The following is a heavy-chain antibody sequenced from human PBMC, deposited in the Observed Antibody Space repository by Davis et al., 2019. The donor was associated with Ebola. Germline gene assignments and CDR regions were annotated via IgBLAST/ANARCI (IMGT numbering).Heavy chain of an antibody. CDR1: GGSLSGYY. CDR2: INHSGSI. Sequence: MPSETLSLTCAVYGGSLSGYYWSWIRQPPGKGLEWIGEINHSGSINYNPSLKTRVTISLDTSKNHFSLKLNSVTAADTAVYYCARGRISGWRRLDYWGQGTLVTVSS. CDR3: ARGRISGWRRLDY. V-gene: IGHV4-34*01. J-gene: IGHJ4*02. D-gene: IGHD6-19*01.